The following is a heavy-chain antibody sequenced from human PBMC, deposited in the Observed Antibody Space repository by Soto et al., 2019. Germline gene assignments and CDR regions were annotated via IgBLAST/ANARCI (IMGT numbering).Heavy chain of an antibody. J-gene: IGHJ4*02. CDR1: GGYISGYY. D-gene: IGHD4-17*01. Sequence: QVQLQESGPGVVKPSETLSLTCTISGGYISGYYWTWIRQSPGKGLEYIGYSYSGNTNYNPSLNSRDTISADTSKKHFSLKLSSVTAADTAVYYCGRIAYHGDDAYWGQGTLVTVSS. V-gene: IGHV4-4*08. CDR2: SYSGNT. CDR3: GRIAYHGDDAY.